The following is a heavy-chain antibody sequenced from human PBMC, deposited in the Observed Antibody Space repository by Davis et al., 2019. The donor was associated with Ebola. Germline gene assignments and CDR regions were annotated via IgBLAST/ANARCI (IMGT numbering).Heavy chain of an antibody. V-gene: IGHV3-9*01. CDR1: GFTFSSYW. J-gene: IGHJ4*02. D-gene: IGHD3-10*01. CDR3: ARDPYYGGN. Sequence: SLKISCAASGFTFSSYWMHWVRQAPGKGLEWVSGISWNSGSIGYADSVKGRFTISRDNAKNSLYLQMNSLRAEDTAVYYCARDPYYGGNWGQGTLVTVSS. CDR2: ISWNSGSI.